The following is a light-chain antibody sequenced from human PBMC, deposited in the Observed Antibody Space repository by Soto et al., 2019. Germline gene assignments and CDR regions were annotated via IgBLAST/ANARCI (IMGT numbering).Light chain of an antibody. Sequence: QSALTQPASVSGSPGQSITISCTGTSDDVGTYDFVSWYQQYPGKAPKAIINDDTKRPSGVSNRFSGSKSGNTASLTISGLQAEDEADYYCCSYAGRSTWVFGGGTKLTVL. CDR1: SDDVGTYDF. J-gene: IGLJ3*02. V-gene: IGLV2-23*01. CDR2: DDT. CDR3: CSYAGRSTWV.